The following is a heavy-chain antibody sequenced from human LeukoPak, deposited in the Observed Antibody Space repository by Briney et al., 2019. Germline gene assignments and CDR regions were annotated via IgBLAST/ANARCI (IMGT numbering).Heavy chain of an antibody. Sequence: GGSLRLSCAASGFTFSSYSMNWVRQAPGKGLEWVSSISSSSSYIYYADSVKGRITISRDNAKNTLYLQMNSLRAEDTAVYYCAKDRYGDYEGWFDPWGQGTLVTVSS. D-gene: IGHD4-17*01. CDR2: ISSSSSYI. CDR1: GFTFSSYS. V-gene: IGHV3-21*04. J-gene: IGHJ5*02. CDR3: AKDRYGDYEGWFDP.